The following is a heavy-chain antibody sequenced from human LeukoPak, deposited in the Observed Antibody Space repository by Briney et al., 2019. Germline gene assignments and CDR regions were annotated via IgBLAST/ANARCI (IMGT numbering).Heavy chain of an antibody. CDR3: AKDISASSSWYLGYFDY. CDR1: GFTFSSYA. D-gene: IGHD6-13*01. V-gene: IGHV3-23*01. CDR2: ISGSGGST. Sequence: GGSLRLSCAAYGFTFSSYAMSWVRQAPGKGLEWVSAISGSGGSTYYADSVKGRFTISRDNSKNTLYLQMNSLRAEDTAVYYCAKDISASSSWYLGYFDYWGQGTLVTVSS. J-gene: IGHJ4*02.